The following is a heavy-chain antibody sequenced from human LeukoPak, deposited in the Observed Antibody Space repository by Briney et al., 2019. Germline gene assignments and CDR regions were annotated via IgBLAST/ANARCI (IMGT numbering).Heavy chain of an antibody. CDR3: ARGGSGSYNWFDP. CDR1: GGTFSSYA. V-gene: IGHV1-69*13. J-gene: IGHJ5*02. D-gene: IGHD1-26*01. CDR2: IIPIFGTA. Sequence: SVKVSCKASGGTFSSYAISWVRQAPGQGLEWMGGIIPIFGTANYAQKFQGSVTITADESTSTAYMELSSLRSEDTAVYYCARGGSGSYNWFDPWGQGTLVTVSS.